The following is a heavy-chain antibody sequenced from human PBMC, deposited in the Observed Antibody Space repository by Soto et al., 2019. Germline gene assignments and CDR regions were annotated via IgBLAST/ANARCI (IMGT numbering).Heavy chain of an antibody. V-gene: IGHV4-34*01. J-gene: IGHJ4*02. CDR3: ARGEVVWVVVTTYYFDY. CDR2: INHSGST. Sequence: QVQLQQWGAGLLKPSETLSLTCAVYGGSFSGYYWSWIRQPPGKGLEWIGEINHSGSTNYNPSLKSRVTISVDTSKNQFSLKLSSVTAADTAVYYCARGEVVWVVVTTYYFDYWGQGTLVTVSS. D-gene: IGHD3-22*01. CDR1: GGSFSGYY.